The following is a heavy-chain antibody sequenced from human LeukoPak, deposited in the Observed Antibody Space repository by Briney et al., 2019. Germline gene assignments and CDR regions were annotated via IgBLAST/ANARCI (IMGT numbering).Heavy chain of an antibody. CDR1: GFTVGSKY. V-gene: IGHV3-53*01. D-gene: IGHD3-10*01. CDR3: ARVGDHFHWYFDL. CDR2: LYSGSDT. J-gene: IGHJ2*01. Sequence: PGGSLRLSCAASGFTVGSKYMNWVGKAPGKGLEWVSILYSGSDTYYSDSVKGRFPISRDDSKNTLSLQMNSLRTEDTAVYYCARVGDHFHWYFDLWGRGTLVTVSS.